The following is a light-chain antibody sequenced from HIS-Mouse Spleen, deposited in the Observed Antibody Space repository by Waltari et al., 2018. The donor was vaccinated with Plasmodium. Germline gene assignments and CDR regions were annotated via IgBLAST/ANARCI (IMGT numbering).Light chain of an antibody. Sequence: QSALTQPRPVSGSPGQSVTISCPGTIRDVGGYNYVSWYHQHPGKAPKLMIYDVSKRPSGVPDRFSGSKSGNTASLTISGLQAEDEADYYCCSYAGSYTVVFGGGTKLTVL. V-gene: IGLV2-11*01. CDR2: DVS. CDR1: IRDVGGYNY. CDR3: CSYAGSYTVV. J-gene: IGLJ2*01.